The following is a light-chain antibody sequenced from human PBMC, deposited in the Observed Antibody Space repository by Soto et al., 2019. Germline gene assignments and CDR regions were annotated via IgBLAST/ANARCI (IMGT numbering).Light chain of an antibody. Sequence: EIMLTQSPGTLSLSPGERATLSCRAAQSINSNNLAWYQQRPGQGPRLLIYGASTRATGIPDRFSGSGSGTDFTLTITRVEPEDFAMYYCQQYGSPALSFGGGTKVEI. CDR2: GAS. CDR3: QQYGSPALS. J-gene: IGKJ4*01. CDR1: QSINSNN. V-gene: IGKV3-20*01.